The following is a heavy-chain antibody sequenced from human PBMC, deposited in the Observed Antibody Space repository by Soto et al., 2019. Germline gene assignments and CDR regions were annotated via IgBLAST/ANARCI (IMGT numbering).Heavy chain of an antibody. CDR3: ARAYSGYDFNAFDI. D-gene: IGHD5-12*01. CDR1: GFSLSTSGMR. J-gene: IGHJ3*02. Sequence: SGPTLVNPTQTLTLTCTFSGFSLSTSGMRVSWIRQPPGKALEWLARIDWDDDKFYSTSLKTRLTISKDASKNQVVLTMTNMDPVDTATYYCARAYSGYDFNAFDIWGQGTMVTVSS. V-gene: IGHV2-70*04. CDR2: IDWDDDK.